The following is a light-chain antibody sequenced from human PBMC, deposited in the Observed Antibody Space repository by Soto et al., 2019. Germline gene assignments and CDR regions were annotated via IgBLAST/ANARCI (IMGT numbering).Light chain of an antibody. V-gene: IGKV3-20*01. J-gene: IGKJ1*01. CDR2: GAS. Sequence: EIVLTQSPGTLSLSLGERATLSCRASQSVSSSYLAWYQQKPGQAPRLLIYGASSRAIGIPDRFSGSGSGTEFTLTISRLEPEDFAVYYCQQYGGSPRTFGQGTKVDIK. CDR3: QQYGGSPRT. CDR1: QSVSSSY.